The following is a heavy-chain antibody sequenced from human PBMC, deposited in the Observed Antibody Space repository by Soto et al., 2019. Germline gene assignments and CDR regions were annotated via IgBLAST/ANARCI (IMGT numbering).Heavy chain of an antibody. Sequence: GSLRLSCAASGFTFSYYWMSWVRQAPGKGLEWVANIKQDGSDKYYVDSVKGRFTISRDNAKNSLYLQMHSLRAEDTAVYYCARDEAVDCWGQGTLVTVSS. V-gene: IGHV3-7*03. CDR2: IKQDGSDK. D-gene: IGHD6-13*01. CDR3: ARDEAVDC. J-gene: IGHJ4*02. CDR1: GFTFSYYW.